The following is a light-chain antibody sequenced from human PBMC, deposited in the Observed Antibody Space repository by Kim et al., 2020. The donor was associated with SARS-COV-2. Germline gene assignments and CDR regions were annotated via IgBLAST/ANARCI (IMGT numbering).Light chain of an antibody. V-gene: IGKV1-5*03. J-gene: IGKJ2*01. CDR1: QGIGRR. Sequence: SASLGDGVPIPCRASQGIGRRLPWFQQTPGKAPPLLISQLSSLEIGVPSRFSGSVSGTEFTLTISSLQPDDFATYYCQQYNSLYTFGQGTKVDIK. CDR2: QLS. CDR3: QQYNSLYT.